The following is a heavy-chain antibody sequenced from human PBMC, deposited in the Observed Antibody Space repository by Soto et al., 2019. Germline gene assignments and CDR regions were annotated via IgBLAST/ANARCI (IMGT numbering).Heavy chain of an antibody. CDR3: ARQRPAEYSRPTDY. J-gene: IGHJ4*02. V-gene: IGHV5-51*01. Sequence: PGESLKISCKGSGYSFTSYWIGWVRQMPGKGLEWMGIIYPGDSYTNYSPSFQGHVTISADKSISTAYLQWSSLKASDTAMYYCARQRPAEYSRPTDYWGQGTLVTVSS. CDR2: IYPGDSYT. CDR1: GYSFTSYW. D-gene: IGHD6-6*01.